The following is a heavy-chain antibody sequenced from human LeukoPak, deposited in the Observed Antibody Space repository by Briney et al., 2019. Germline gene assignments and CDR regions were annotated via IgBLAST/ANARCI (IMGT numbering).Heavy chain of an antibody. CDR1: GGSISSSSYY. CDR2: IYYSGST. J-gene: IGHJ4*02. CDR3: ARAYCSSTSCYAGIDY. V-gene: IGHV4-61*01. D-gene: IGHD2-2*01. Sequence: SETLSLTCTVSGGSISSSSYYWSWIRQPPGKGLEWIGYIYYSGSTNYNPSLKSRVTISVDTSKNQFSLKLSSVTAADTAVYYCARAYCSSTSCYAGIDYWGQGTLVTVSS.